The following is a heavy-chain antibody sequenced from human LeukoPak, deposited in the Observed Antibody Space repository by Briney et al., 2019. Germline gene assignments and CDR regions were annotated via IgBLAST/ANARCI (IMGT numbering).Heavy chain of an antibody. CDR2: ISYDGSNK. V-gene: IGHV3-30*18. CDR3: AKVGDGYNPPFDY. CDR1: GFTFSSYG. D-gene: IGHD5-24*01. Sequence: GSLRLSCAASGFTFSSYGMHWVRQAPGKGLEWVAVISYDGSNKYYADSVKGRFTISRDNSKNTLYLQMNSLRAEDTAVYYCAKVGDGYNPPFDYWGQGTLVTVSS. J-gene: IGHJ4*02.